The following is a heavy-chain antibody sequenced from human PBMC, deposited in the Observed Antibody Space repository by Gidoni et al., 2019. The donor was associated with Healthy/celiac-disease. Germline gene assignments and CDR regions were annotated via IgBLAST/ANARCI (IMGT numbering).Heavy chain of an antibody. CDR1: GFTFSSYS. V-gene: IGHV3-21*01. CDR3: ASNPYYYDSSGYYEGTY. J-gene: IGHJ4*02. CDR2: MSSSSSYI. D-gene: IGHD3-22*01. Sequence: EVQLVESGGGLVKPGGSLRLSCAASGFTFSSYSMNWVRQAPGKGLDWVSAMSSSSSYIYYADSVKGRFTISRDNAKNSLYLQMNSLRAEDTAVYYCASNPYYYDSSGYYEGTYWGQGTLVTVSS.